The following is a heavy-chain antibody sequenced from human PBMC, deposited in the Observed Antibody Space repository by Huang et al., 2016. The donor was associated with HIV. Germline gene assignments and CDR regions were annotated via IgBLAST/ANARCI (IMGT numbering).Heavy chain of an antibody. CDR1: GGSLSGYY. V-gene: IGHV4-34*02. D-gene: IGHD3-10*01. Sequence: QVHLQQWGAGLLKSAETLSLTCAVYGGSLSGYYWSWLRQTPGKGLDWIGEINHLGSPNYNPSLKSRVAISMDGSKKQFSLKLRSSSDADTAVYFCARDATKNPRGWFDPWGQGTLVTVSS. CDR2: INHLGSP. CDR3: ARDATKNPRGWFDP. J-gene: IGHJ5*02.